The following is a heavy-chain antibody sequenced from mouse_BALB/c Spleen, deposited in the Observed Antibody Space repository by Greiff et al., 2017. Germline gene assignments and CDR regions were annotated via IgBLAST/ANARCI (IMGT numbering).Heavy chain of an antibody. Sequence: EVQGVESGGGLVQPGGSLKLSCAASGFTFSSYGMSWVRQTPDKRLELVATINSNGGSTYYPDSVKGRFTISRDNAKNTLYLQMSSLKSEDTAMYYCARRYGSSYPWFAYWGQGTLVTVSA. CDR1: GFTFSSYG. CDR3: ARRYGSSYPWFAY. CDR2: INSNGGST. D-gene: IGHD1-1*01. J-gene: IGHJ3*01. V-gene: IGHV5-6-3*01.